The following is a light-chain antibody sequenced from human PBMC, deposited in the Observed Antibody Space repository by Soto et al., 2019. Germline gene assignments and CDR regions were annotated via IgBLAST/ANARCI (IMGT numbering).Light chain of an antibody. CDR2: TFA. J-gene: IGLJ2*01. V-gene: IGLV1-44*01. Sequence: QSVLTQPPSASGTPGQRVTISCSGSSSNIGSNAVNWYQQLPGMAPKLLIYTFAQRPSGVPDRFSGSKSGTSASLAISGLQSEDEADYYCQSYDSSLSGSRVFGGGTKLTVL. CDR3: QSYDSSLSGSRV. CDR1: SSNIGSNA.